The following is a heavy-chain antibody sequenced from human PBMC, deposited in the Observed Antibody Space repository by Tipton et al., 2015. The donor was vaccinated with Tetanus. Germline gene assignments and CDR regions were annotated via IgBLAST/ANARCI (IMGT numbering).Heavy chain of an antibody. D-gene: IGHD4-17*01. CDR1: GGSISSGGYS. CDR3: ASPYGDYVWYFDL. V-gene: IGHV4-30-2*03. CDR2: IYYSGST. J-gene: IGHJ2*01. Sequence: TLSLTCAVSGGSISSGGYSWSWIRQPPGKGLEWIGSIYYSGSTYYNPSLKSRVTISVDTSKNHFSLKLSSVTAADTAVYYCASPYGDYVWYFDLWGRGTLVTVSS.